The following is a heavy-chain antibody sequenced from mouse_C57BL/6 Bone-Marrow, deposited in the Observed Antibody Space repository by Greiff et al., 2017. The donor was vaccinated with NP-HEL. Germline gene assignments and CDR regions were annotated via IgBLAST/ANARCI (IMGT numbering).Heavy chain of an antibody. CDR3: VRSYYSPFYAMDY. V-gene: IGHV10-3*01. D-gene: IGHD2-12*01. CDR1: GFTFNTYA. CDR2: IRRKSSNYAT. J-gene: IGHJ4*01. Sequence: EVQRVESGGGLVQPKGSLKLSCAASGFTFNTYAMHWVRQAPGKGLEWVARIRRKSSNYATYYADSVKDRFTISRDDSQSMLYLQMKDLKTEYTAMYYCVRSYYSPFYAMDYWGQGTSVTVSS.